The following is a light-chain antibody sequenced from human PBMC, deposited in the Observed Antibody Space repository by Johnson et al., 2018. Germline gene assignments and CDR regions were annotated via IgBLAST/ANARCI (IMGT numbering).Light chain of an antibody. CDR3: GTWDSSLSAGNV. CDR2: ENN. V-gene: IGLV1-51*02. CDR1: SSNIGNNY. Sequence: QSVLTQPPSVSAAPGQKVTISCSGSSSNIGNNYVSWYQQLPGTAPKLLIYENNKRPSGIPDRFSGSKSGTSATLGITGLQTGDEADYYWGTWDSSLSAGNVFGTVTKVTVL. J-gene: IGLJ1*01.